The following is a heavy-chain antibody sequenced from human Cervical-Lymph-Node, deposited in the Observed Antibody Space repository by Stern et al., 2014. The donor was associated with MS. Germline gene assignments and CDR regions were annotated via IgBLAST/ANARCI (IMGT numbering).Heavy chain of an antibody. CDR3: ARDGSWSPLDY. Sequence: QVQLQESGPRQVKTAETLSLTCSVSRGSISTYYWTWIRQPAGTGLEWIGRVSTTGNNGYNPSLKNRVTMSVDPSKNQFSLQLKSVTAADTAMYFCARDGSWSPLDYWGQGILVTVSS. D-gene: IGHD6-13*01. V-gene: IGHV4-4*07. CDR2: VSTTGNN. CDR1: RGSISTYY. J-gene: IGHJ4*02.